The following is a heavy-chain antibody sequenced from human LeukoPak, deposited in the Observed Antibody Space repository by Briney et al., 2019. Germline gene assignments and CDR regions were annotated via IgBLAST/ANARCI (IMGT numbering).Heavy chain of an antibody. CDR1: GFKFGDYA. CDR2: IRNQAYGGTT. CDR3: TRGXVRXFYYDYXDV. V-gene: IGHV3-49*04. Sequence: SLXXXCTASGFKFGDYAVSWVRQAPGKGLEWVGFIRNQAYGGTTEYAASAKGRFTISRDDSKSIAYLQMSSLKTGDKDVYXXTRGXVRXFYYDYXDVWGKGTXVTVS. J-gene: IGHJ6*03.